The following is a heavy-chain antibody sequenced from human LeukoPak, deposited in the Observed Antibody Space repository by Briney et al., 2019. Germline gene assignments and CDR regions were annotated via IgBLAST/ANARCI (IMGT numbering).Heavy chain of an antibody. D-gene: IGHD3-16*01. J-gene: IGHJ4*02. CDR1: GSTFSSYA. CDR3: ASLLIPDIDY. Sequence: GGSLRLSCAASGSTFSSYAMHWVRQAPGKGLQWVAVISHDGSQKYYADSVKGRFTISRDNSKNTLYLQMNSLRAEDTAVYYCASLLIPDIDYWGQGTLVTVSS. V-gene: IGHV3-30-3*01. CDR2: ISHDGSQK.